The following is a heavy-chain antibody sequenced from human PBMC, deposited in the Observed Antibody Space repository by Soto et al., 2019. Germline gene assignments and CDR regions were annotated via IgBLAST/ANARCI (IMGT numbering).Heavy chain of an antibody. Sequence: ASVKVSCKASGYTFTSYAMHWVRQAPGQRLEWMGWINAGNGNTKYSQKFQGRVTITRDTSASTAYMELSSLRSEDTAVYYCARGFTMIVVVMGYWGQGTLVTVPS. J-gene: IGHJ4*02. CDR3: ARGFTMIVVVMGY. D-gene: IGHD3-22*01. CDR1: GYTFTSYA. V-gene: IGHV1-3*01. CDR2: INAGNGNT.